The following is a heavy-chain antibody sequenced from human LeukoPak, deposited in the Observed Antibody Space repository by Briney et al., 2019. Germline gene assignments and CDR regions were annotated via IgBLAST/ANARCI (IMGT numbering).Heavy chain of an antibody. CDR2: INPNSGGT. CDR1: GYTFTGYY. V-gene: IGHV1-2*02. J-gene: IGHJ4*02. D-gene: IGHD2-15*01. CDR3: ARVGFRSGGLRPYYFDY. Sequence: GASVKVSCKASGYTFTGYYMHWVRQAPGQGLEWMGWINPNSGGTSFARKFQGRVTMTRDTSIGTAYMELSRLRSDDTAVYYCARVGFRSGGLRPYYFDYWGQGTLVTVSS.